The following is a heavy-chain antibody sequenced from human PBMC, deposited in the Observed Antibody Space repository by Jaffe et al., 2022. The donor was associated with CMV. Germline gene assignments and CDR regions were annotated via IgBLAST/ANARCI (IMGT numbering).Heavy chain of an antibody. V-gene: IGHV3-74*01. CDR1: GFTFNSYW. CDR2: INSDGSSL. CDR3: ARGPRGYGDYGFEYFQH. D-gene: IGHD5-12*01. J-gene: IGHJ1*01. Sequence: EVQLVESGGGLVQPGGSLRLSCAASGFTFNSYWMHWVRQAPGKGLVWVSRINSDGSSLNHADSVKGRFTISRDNAKNTLFMQMNSLRAEDTAVYYCARGPRGYGDYGFEYFQHWGQGTLVTVSS.